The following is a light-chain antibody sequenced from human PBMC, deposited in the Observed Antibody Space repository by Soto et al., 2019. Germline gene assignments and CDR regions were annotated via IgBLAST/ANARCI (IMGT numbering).Light chain of an antibody. V-gene: IGKV3-20*01. CDR2: AAS. J-gene: IGKJ1*01. Sequence: EIVLTQSPATLSLSPGERATLSCRASQSLSSGYLAWYQQKPGQAPRILIYAASSRATGIPDRFSGSGSGTDFSLTISRLEPEDFAVYYCHQYDTSPRPFGQGTKVDIK. CDR3: HQYDTSPRP. CDR1: QSLSSGY.